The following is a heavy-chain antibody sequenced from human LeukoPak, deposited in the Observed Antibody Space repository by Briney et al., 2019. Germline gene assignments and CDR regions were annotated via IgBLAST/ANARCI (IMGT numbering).Heavy chain of an antibody. D-gene: IGHD1/OR15-1a*01. V-gene: IGHV3-48*03. J-gene: IGHJ3*02. CDR3: ARDWDWNNLNGALDT. CDR2: ISSSGTTI. CDR1: GFTFSSYE. Sequence: GGSLRLSCAASGFTFSSYEMNWVRQAPGKGLEWVSYISSSGTTIYYADSVKGRFTISRDNAKNSLYLQMNSLRAEDTALYYCARDWDWNNLNGALDTWGQGTMVTVSS.